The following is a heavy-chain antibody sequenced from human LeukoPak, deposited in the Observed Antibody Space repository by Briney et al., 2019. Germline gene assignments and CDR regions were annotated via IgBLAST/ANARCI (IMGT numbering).Heavy chain of an antibody. Sequence: ASVKVSCKVSGYTLTELSMHWVRQAPGKGLEWMGGFDPEDSETIYAQKFQGRVTMTEDTSTDTAYMELSSLRSEGTAVYYCATSQYYDILTGYFGSGWGQGTLVTVSS. CDR3: ATSQYYDILTGYFGSG. V-gene: IGHV1-24*01. J-gene: IGHJ4*02. CDR1: GYTLTELS. D-gene: IGHD3-9*01. CDR2: FDPEDSET.